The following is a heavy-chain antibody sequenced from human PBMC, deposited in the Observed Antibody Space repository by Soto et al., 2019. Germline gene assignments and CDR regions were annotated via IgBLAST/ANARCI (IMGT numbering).Heavy chain of an antibody. CDR3: PREREVVAADYYYGMEV. J-gene: IGHJ6*02. Sequence: AVKVSCKASGYTFTGYYMHCVRQAPRQGLEWMGWINPNSGGPNYAQQFQGWVTMTKDTSISTAYMELSRLRSTDPAPYYCPREREVVAADYYYGMEVWGRGPTVTVSS. CDR2: INPNSGGP. D-gene: IGHD2-15*01. CDR1: GYTFTGYY. V-gene: IGHV1-2*04.